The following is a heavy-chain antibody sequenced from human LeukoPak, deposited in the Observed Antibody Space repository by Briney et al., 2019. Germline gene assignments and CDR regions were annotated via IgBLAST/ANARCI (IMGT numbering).Heavy chain of an antibody. CDR1: GGSISSSSYY. CDR3: ARAPRITMIVVVITYFDY. D-gene: IGHD3-22*01. Sequence: PSETLSLTCTVSGGSISSSSYYWGWIRQPPGKGLGWIGSIYYSGSTYYNPSLKSRVTISVDTSKNQLSLKLSSVTAADTAVYYCARAPRITMIVVVITYFDYWGQGTLVTVSS. V-gene: IGHV4-39*01. J-gene: IGHJ4*02. CDR2: IYYSGST.